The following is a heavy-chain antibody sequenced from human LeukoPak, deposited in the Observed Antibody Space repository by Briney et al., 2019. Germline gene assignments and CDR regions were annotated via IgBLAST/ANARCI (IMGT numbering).Heavy chain of an antibody. CDR1: GFTFTSYP. CDR3: AKYVGAIGYFDY. D-gene: IGHD1-26*01. J-gene: IGHJ4*02. Sequence: GGSLRLSCEASGFTFTSYPRSWVGQPPGKGLEWVSAISGSGGSTYYADSVKGRFTISRDNSKNTLYLQMNSLRAEDTAVYYCAKYVGAIGYFDYWGQGTLVTVSS. CDR2: ISGSGGST. V-gene: IGHV3-23*01.